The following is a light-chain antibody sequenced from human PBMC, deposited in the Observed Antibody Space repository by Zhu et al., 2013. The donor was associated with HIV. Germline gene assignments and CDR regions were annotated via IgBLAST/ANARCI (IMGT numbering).Light chain of an antibody. V-gene: IGKV1-39*01. Sequence: DIQMTQSPSSLSASVGDRVTITCRASQSISSSLNWYQQQPRKAPKLLIYAASSLQSGVPSRFSGSGSGTDFTLTISSLQPEDFATYYCHQSYSLPSTFGPGTDSGYET. CDR3: HQSYSLPST. CDR1: QSISSS. J-gene: IGKJ3*01. CDR2: AAS.